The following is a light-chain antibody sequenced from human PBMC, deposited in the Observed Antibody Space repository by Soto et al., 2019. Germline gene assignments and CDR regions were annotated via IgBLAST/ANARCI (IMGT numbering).Light chain of an antibody. CDR2: GAS. Sequence: EIVMTQSPATLSVSPGERATLSCRASQSVSSNLAWYQQKPGQAPRLLIYGASARATGIPARFSGSGSGTEFHLTISSLQSEDFPVYYCQQYNNWPPWTFGQGTKVEIK. V-gene: IGKV3-15*01. CDR1: QSVSSN. CDR3: QQYNNWPPWT. J-gene: IGKJ1*01.